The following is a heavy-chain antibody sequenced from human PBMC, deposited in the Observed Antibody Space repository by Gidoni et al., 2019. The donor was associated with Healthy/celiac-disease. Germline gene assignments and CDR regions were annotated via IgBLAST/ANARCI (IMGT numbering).Heavy chain of an antibody. V-gene: IGHV4-34*01. CDR2: INHSGST. J-gene: IGHJ4*02. CDR3: ARGVDRWWRAKGPYYFDY. Sequence: QVQLQQWGAGLLKPSETLSLTCAVYGGYFSGYYWSWIRQPPGKGLEWIGEINHSGSTNYNPSLKSRVTISVDTSKNQFSLKLSSVTAADTAVYYCARGVDRWWRAKGPYYFDYWGQGTLVTVSS. D-gene: IGHD2-15*01. CDR1: GGYFSGYY.